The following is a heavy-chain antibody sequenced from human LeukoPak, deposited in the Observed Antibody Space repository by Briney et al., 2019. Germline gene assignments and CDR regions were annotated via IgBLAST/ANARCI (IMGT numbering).Heavy chain of an antibody. D-gene: IGHD2-15*01. V-gene: IGHV3-9*01. CDR3: ARGIDSSGTYSGWGFHLRY. J-gene: IGHJ4*02. CDR1: GSNVDDYA. Sequence: GGSLRLSCAVSGSNVDDYAIHWVRQPPGKGLEWVSGIRWDRGTVGYAGSVKGRFTMSRDSAKNSVYLQMNSLRPEDTALYYCARGIDSSGTYSGWGFHLRYWGQGTQVTVSS. CDR2: IRWDRGTV.